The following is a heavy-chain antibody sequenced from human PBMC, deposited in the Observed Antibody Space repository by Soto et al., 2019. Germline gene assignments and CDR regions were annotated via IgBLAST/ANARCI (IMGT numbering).Heavy chain of an antibody. CDR2: ITGNGATT. J-gene: IGHJ4*02. V-gene: IGHV3-23*01. CDR1: GLTFSTYA. D-gene: IGHD3-10*01. Sequence: EVQLLVSGGGLVQPGGSLRLSCAASGLTFSTYAMSWVRQAPGRGLEWVSSITGNGATTYYTDSVKGRFIISRDNSKNPLFLQMHSLSAEDTALYYCAKDRPNYYGSGGGYYKAGGDYWGQGTLVTVSS. CDR3: AKDRPNYYGSGGGYYKAGGDY.